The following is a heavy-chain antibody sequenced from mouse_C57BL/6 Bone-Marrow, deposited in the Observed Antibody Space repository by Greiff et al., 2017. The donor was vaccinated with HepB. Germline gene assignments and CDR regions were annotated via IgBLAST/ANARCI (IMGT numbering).Heavy chain of an antibody. D-gene: IGHD1-1*01. CDR3: ARRRYYGSSPYWYFDV. CDR1: GYSFTGYY. V-gene: IGHV1-42*01. J-gene: IGHJ1*03. CDR2: INPSTGGT. Sequence: EVQGVESGPELVKPGASVKISCKASGYSFTGYYMNWVKQSPEKSLEWIGEINPSTGGTTYNQKFKAKATLTVDKSSSTAYMQLKSLTSEDSAVYYCARRRYYGSSPYWYFDVWGTGTTVTVSS.